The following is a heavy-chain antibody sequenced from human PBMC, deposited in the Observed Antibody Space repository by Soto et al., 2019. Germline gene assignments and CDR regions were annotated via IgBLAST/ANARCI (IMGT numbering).Heavy chain of an antibody. J-gene: IGHJ4*02. Sequence: VQLLESGGGLVQPGGSLRLSCAASGFTFSSYAMSWVRQAPGKRLEWVSAISGSGGSTYYADSVKGRFTISRDNSKSTLYLQMNSLRAEDTAVYYCAKGLAGGTYDSQYWGQGTLVTVSS. CDR3: AKGLAGGTYDSQY. CDR1: GFTFSSYA. V-gene: IGHV3-23*01. D-gene: IGHD3-22*01. CDR2: ISGSGGST.